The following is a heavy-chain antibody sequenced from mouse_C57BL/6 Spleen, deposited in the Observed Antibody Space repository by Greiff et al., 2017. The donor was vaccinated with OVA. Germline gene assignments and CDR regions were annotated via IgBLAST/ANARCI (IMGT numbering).Heavy chain of an antibody. Sequence: LEESGAELMKPGALVKLSCKATGYTFNGYWIEWVKQRPGHGLEWIGEILPGRGSTNYDEKFKGKATLPADTSSNTAYMQLSSLTTEDSAIYYCARGDYYGSFWYFDVWGTGTTVTVSS. CDR1: GYTFNGYW. J-gene: IGHJ1*03. V-gene: IGHV1-9*01. D-gene: IGHD1-1*01. CDR2: ILPGRGST. CDR3: ARGDYYGSFWYFDV.